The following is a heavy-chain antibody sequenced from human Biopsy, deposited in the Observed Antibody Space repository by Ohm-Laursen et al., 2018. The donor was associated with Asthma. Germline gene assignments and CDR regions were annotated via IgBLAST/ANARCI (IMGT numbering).Heavy chain of an antibody. CDR3: ARGDSSNWSHYYFDY. D-gene: IGHD3-22*01. CDR1: VSAVSRDY. J-gene: IGHJ4*02. Sequence: SLRLSCAASVSAVSRDYMFWVRQAPGKGLEWVSVIYSGGTSHTADSVRGRFTISRDYSKNTLYLQMHSLRAEDTAVYYCARGDSSNWSHYYFDYWGQGTLVTVSS. CDR2: IYSGGTS. V-gene: IGHV3-53*01.